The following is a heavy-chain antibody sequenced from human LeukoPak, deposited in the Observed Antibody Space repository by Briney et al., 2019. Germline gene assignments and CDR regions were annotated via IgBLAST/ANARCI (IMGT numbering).Heavy chain of an antibody. V-gene: IGHV3-23*01. CDR3: AKDYGYCSGGSCYPRGY. J-gene: IGHJ4*02. D-gene: IGHD2-15*01. CDR1: GFTFNRCW. CDR2: ITGSGGNT. Sequence: GSLRLSCVVSGFTFNRCWMNWVRQAPGKGLEWVSVITGSGGNTYYADSVKGRFTISKDNSKNTLYLQMNSLRAEDTAVYYCAKDYGYCSGGSCYPRGYWGQGTLVTVSS.